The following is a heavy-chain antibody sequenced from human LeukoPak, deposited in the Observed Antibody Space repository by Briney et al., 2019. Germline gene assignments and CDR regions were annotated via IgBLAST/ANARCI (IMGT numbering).Heavy chain of an antibody. CDR1: GFTFSSYW. J-gene: IGHJ6*03. CDR3: ARDTRYSGSYYYYYYMDV. D-gene: IGHD1-26*01. CDR2: INSDGSST. V-gene: IGHV3-74*01. Sequence: GGSLRLSCAASGFTFSSYWMHWVRQAPGKGLVWVSRINSDGSSTSYADSVKGRFTISRDNAKNTLYLQMNSLRAEDTAVYYCARDTRYSGSYYYYYYMDVWGKGTTVTVSS.